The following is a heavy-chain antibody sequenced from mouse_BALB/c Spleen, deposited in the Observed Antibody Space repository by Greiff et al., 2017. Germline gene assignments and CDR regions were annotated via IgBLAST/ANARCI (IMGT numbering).Heavy chain of an antibody. J-gene: IGHJ2*01. CDR1: GFTFSSYA. CDR2: ISSGGST. V-gene: IGHV5-6-5*01. D-gene: IGHD2-10*02. CDR3: AREEYGNYYFDY. Sequence: EAQGVESGGGLVKPGGSLKLSCAASGFTFSSYAMSWVRQTPEKRLEWVASISSGGSTYYPDSVKGRFTISRDNARNILYLQMSSLRSEDTAMYYCAREEYGNYYFDYWGQGTTLTVSS.